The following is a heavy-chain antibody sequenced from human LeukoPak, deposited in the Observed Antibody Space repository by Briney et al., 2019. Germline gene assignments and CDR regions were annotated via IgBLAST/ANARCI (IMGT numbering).Heavy chain of an antibody. D-gene: IGHD2-15*01. V-gene: IGHV1-2*02. CDR1: GYTFTSYG. Sequence: GASVKVSCKASGYTFTSYGISWVRQAPGQGLEWLGWINPNSGGTNYAQKFQGRVTMTRDTSISTAYMELRSLRSDDTAVYYCARDRLVVAATPIVNWFDPWGQGTLVTVSS. CDR2: INPNSGGT. J-gene: IGHJ5*02. CDR3: ARDRLVVAATPIVNWFDP.